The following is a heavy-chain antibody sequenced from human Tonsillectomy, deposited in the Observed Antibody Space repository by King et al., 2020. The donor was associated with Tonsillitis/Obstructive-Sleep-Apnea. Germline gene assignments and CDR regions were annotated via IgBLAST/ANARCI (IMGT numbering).Heavy chain of an antibody. J-gene: IGHJ5*02. CDR2: ITPNGDQT. Sequence: QLVQSGTEVKKPGASVRVSCTASGYDFPTYGINWLRQAPGHGLEWMGWITPNGDQTYGAEKCKGRLPMTRDTSTATVYMDLRNLTSEDTAIIYCARDFYPGYLVPRVFDPWGQGTLVTVSS. CDR3: ARDFYPGYLVPRVFDP. D-gene: IGHD2-15*01. V-gene: IGHV1-18*04. CDR1: GYDFPTYG.